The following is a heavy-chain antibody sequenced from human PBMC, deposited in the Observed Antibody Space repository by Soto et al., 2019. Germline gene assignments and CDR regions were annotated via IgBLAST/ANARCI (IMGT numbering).Heavy chain of an antibody. V-gene: IGHV3-30*18. CDR3: AKDTYGSGSYEYYGMDV. J-gene: IGHJ6*02. CDR1: GFTFSSYG. CDR2: ISYDGSNK. D-gene: IGHD3-10*01. Sequence: PGGSLRLSCAASGFTFSSYGMHWVRQAPGKGLEWVAVISYDGSNKYYADSVKGRFTISRDNSKNTLYLQMNSLRAEDTAVYYCAKDTYGSGSYEYYGMDVWGQGT.